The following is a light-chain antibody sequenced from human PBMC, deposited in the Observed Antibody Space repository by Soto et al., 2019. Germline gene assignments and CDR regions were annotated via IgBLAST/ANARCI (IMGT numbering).Light chain of an antibody. Sequence: DIHMTQSPSTLASSPGDRVPITCRASQRISNWLAWYQQKPGKAPKLLIYQASNLQSGVPPRFSGSGFGTEFTLTISSLQPEDFAMYYCQQYNSHWSWTFGQGTKVDIK. CDR1: QRISNW. CDR2: QAS. V-gene: IGKV1-5*03. CDR3: QQYNSHWSWT. J-gene: IGKJ1*01.